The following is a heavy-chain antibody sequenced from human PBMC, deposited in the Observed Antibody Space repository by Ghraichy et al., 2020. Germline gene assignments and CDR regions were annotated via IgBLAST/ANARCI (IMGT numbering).Heavy chain of an antibody. D-gene: IGHD1-14*01. V-gene: IGHV1-69*06. Sequence: SVKVSCKASGGTFSTYAITWVRQAPGQGLEWMGRITPNYGTTNYARKFEGRVTVTADKSTSTAYMELSSLRSEDTAVYYCARDPLSIGTFYYYGMDVWGQGTTVTVSS. CDR1: GGTFSTYA. CDR2: ITPNYGTT. J-gene: IGHJ6*02. CDR3: ARDPLSIGTFYYYGMDV.